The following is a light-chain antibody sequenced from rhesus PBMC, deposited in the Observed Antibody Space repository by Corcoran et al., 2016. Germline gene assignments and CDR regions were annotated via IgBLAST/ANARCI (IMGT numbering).Light chain of an antibody. CDR3: QQYNSDPLT. J-gene: IGKJ4*01. V-gene: IGKV1-37*01. CDR2: YAS. Sequence: DIQMTQSPSSLSASVGDRVTITCRASLGISSYLAWSQQKPGKAPKPLIYYASNLESGVPSRFSGSGSGKKLTLTISSMQPEDCATYYWQQYNSDPLTFGGGTKVEIK. CDR1: LGISSY.